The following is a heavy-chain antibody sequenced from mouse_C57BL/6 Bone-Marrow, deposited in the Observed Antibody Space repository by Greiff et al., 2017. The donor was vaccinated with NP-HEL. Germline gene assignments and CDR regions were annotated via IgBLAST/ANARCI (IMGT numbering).Heavy chain of an antibody. CDR3: ARKGDYGSSWFAY. J-gene: IGHJ3*01. CDR1: GYAFSSSW. V-gene: IGHV1-82*01. Sequence: QVQLQQSGPELVKPGASVKISCKASGYAFSSSWMNWVKQRPGKGLEWIGRIYPGDGDTNYNGKFKGKATLTADKSSSTAYMQLSSLTSEDSAVYFCARKGDYGSSWFAYWGQGTLVTVSA. CDR2: IYPGDGDT. D-gene: IGHD1-1*01.